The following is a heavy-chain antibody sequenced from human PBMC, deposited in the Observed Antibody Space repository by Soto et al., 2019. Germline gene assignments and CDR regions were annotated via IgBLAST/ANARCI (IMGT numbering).Heavy chain of an antibody. D-gene: IGHD3-10*01. J-gene: IGHJ4*02. V-gene: IGHV3-21*01. CDR1: CFTFSSYS. CDR3: ARDDRCYFFY. CDR2: ISSSSSNI. Sequence: LRLSCAASCFTFSSYSMNWVRQAPGKGLEWVSSISSSSSNIYYADSVKGRFTISRDNAKNSLYLQMNSLRAEDTAVYYCARDDRCYFFYWGQGTLVTVLL.